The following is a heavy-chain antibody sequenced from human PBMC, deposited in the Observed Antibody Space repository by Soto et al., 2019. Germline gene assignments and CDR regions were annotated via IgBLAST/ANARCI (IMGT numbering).Heavy chain of an antibody. V-gene: IGHV3-21*01. J-gene: IGHJ4*02. D-gene: IGHD6-19*01. CDR3: ARDPRIAVAGTRFDY. Sequence: EVQLVESGGGLVKPGGSLRLSCAASGFTFSSYSMNWVRQAPGKGLEWVSSISSSSSYIYYADSVKGRFTISRDNAKNSLYLQMNSLRAEDTAVYYCARDPRIAVAGTRFDYWGQRTLVTVSS. CDR1: GFTFSSYS. CDR2: ISSSSSYI.